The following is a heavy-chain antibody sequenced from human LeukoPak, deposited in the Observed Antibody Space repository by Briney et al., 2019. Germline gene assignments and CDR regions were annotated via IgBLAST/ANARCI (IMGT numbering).Heavy chain of an antibody. V-gene: IGHV4-59*01. CDR3: ARSDYDFWSGYPDPNWFDP. D-gene: IGHD3-3*01. Sequence: SETLSLTCTVSGGSISSYYWSWIRQPPGKGLKWIGYIYYSGSTNYNPSLKSRVTVSVDTSKNQFSLKLSSVTAADTAVYYCARSDYDFWSGYPDPNWFDPWGQGTLVTVSS. CDR2: IYYSGST. CDR1: GGSISSYY. J-gene: IGHJ5*02.